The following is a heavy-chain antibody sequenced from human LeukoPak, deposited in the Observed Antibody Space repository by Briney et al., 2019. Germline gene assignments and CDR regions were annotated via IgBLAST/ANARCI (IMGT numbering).Heavy chain of an antibody. V-gene: IGHV4-4*07. D-gene: IGHD5-18*01. Sequence: SETLSLTCTVPGGSISSYYWSWIRQPAGKGLEWIWRIYTSGSSNYNPSLKRRVTISVDKSKNQHSLKLSSVTAADTAVYYCARDPGYSYAFDYWGQGTLVTVSS. CDR3: ARDPGYSYAFDY. J-gene: IGHJ4*02. CDR1: GGSISSYY. CDR2: IYTSGSS.